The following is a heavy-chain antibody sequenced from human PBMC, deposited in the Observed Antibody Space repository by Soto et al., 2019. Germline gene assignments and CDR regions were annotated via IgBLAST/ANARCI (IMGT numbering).Heavy chain of an antibody. CDR1: GYTFTGYY. V-gene: IGHV1-2*04. CDR2: INPNSGGT. CDR3: AREGGIYCSSTSCYKPYYMDV. D-gene: IGHD2-2*02. J-gene: IGHJ6*03. Sequence: ASVKVSCKASGYTFTGYYMHWVRQAPGQGLEWNGWINPNSGGTNYAQKFQGWVTMTRDMSISTAYLELSRLRSDDTAVYYCAREGGIYCSSTSCYKPYYMDVWGKGTTVTVSS.